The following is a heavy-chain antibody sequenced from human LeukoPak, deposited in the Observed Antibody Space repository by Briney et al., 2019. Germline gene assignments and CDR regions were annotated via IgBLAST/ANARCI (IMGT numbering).Heavy chain of an antibody. J-gene: IGHJ4*02. CDR2: INPSGGST. Sequence: ASVKVSCKASGYTFTSYYMHWVRQAPGQGLEWMGIINPSGGSTSYAQKFQGRVTMTRDTSTSTVYMELSSLRPEDTAVYYCARISLEWHATDHFDYWGQGTLVTVSS. CDR3: ARISLEWHATDHFDY. CDR1: GYTFTSYY. V-gene: IGHV1-46*01. D-gene: IGHD2-15*01.